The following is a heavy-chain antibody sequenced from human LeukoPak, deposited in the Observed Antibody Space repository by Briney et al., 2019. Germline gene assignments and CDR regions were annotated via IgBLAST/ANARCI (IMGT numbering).Heavy chain of an antibody. J-gene: IGHJ4*02. CDR3: AKTTAGNSSGRNPGWPVDY. D-gene: IGHD6-19*01. CDR1: GFTFNIYA. Sequence: GGSLRLSCAASGFTFNIYAMTWVRQATGKGLEWVSHISGSGGITYYADSVKGRFTIFRDNSKNTLYLQMNSLRAEDTAVYYCAKTTAGNSSGRNPGWPVDYWGQGTLVTVSS. CDR2: ISGSGGIT. V-gene: IGHV3-23*01.